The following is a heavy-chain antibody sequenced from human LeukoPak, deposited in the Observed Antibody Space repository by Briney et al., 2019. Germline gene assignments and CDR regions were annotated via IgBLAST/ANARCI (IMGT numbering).Heavy chain of an antibody. CDR3: AKSRESYRDAFDI. CDR2: ISSSGGST. V-gene: IGHV3-23*01. Sequence: HSGGSLRLSCAASGFTFNSYAMSWVRQAPGKGLEWVSAISSSGGSTSYADSVKGRFTISRDNSKNTLYLQMNSLRAEDTAVYYCAKSRESYRDAFDIWGQGTMVTVSS. D-gene: IGHD5-18*01. J-gene: IGHJ3*02. CDR1: GFTFNSYA.